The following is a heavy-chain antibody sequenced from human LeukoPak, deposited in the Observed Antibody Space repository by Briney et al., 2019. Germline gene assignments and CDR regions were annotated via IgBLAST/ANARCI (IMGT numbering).Heavy chain of an antibody. Sequence: SETLSLTCAVYGGSFSGYYWTWIRQSPWKGLEWIGEINHSGSTNYNPSLKSRVTISVDTSKNQFSLKLNSVTAADTAVYYCARGLIKGIAVAGTGWGQGTLDTVSS. CDR3: ARGLIKGIAVAGTG. J-gene: IGHJ4*02. V-gene: IGHV4-34*01. CDR1: GGSFSGYY. CDR2: INHSGST. D-gene: IGHD6-19*01.